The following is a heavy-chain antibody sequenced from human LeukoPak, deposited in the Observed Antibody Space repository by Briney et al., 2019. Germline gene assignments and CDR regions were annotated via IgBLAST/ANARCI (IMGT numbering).Heavy chain of an antibody. CDR2: SFFSGST. V-gene: IGHV4-59*01. CDR3: ARGGFSSGWYG. CDR1: GGSISSYY. D-gene: IGHD6-19*01. Sequence: SETLSLTCTVSGGSISSYYWSWIRQPPGKGLEGIGYSFFSGSTNYNPSLKSRVTISLDTYKNQFSLRVNSATAADTAVYYCARGGFSSGWYGWGQGTLVTVSS. J-gene: IGHJ4*02.